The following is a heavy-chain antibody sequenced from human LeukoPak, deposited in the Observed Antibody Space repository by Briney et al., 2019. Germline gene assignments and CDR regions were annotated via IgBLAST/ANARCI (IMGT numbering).Heavy chain of an antibody. V-gene: IGHV4-59*08. D-gene: IGHD3-3*01. Sequence: SETLSLTCTVSGGSISSYYWSWIRQPPGKGLEWIGYIYYSGSTYYNPSLKSRVTISVDTSKNQFSLKLSSVTAADTAVYYCARGITIFGVVPPGWFDPWGQGTLVTVSS. CDR2: IYYSGST. CDR3: ARGITIFGVVPPGWFDP. J-gene: IGHJ5*02. CDR1: GGSISSYY.